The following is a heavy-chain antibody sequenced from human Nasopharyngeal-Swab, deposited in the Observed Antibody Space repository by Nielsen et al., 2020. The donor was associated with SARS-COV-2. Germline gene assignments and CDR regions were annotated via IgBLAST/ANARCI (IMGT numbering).Heavy chain of an antibody. Sequence: KNNGSSTSYADSVKGRFTISRDNAKNTLYLQMNSLRDEDTAVYYCARQQHGYYYGSEIFSLKQKTAYEGGLGIPAEPLFRSRMHWG. V-gene: IGHV3-74*01. CDR2: KNNGSST. J-gene: IGHJ1*01. D-gene: IGHD3-10*01. CDR3: ARQQHGYYYGSEIFSLKQKTAYEGGLGIPAEPLFRSRMH.